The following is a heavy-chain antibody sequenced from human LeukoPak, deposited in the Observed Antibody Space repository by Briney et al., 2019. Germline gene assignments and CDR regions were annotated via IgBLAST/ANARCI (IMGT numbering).Heavy chain of an antibody. CDR1: GGSISSGSYY. D-gene: IGHD3-10*01. CDR2: IYTSGST. Sequence: PSETLSLTCTVSGGSISSGSYYWSWIRQPAGKGLEWIGRIYTSGSTNYNPSLKSRVTISVDTSKNQFSLKLSSVTAADTAVYYCARTPEWFGESYFDYWGLGTLVTVSS. CDR3: ARTPEWFGESYFDY. V-gene: IGHV4-61*02. J-gene: IGHJ4*02.